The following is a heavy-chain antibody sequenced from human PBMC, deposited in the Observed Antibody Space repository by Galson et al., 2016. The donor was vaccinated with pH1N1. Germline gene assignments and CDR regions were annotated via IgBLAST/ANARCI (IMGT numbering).Heavy chain of an antibody. D-gene: IGHD4-23*01. V-gene: IGHV3-23*01. Sequence: SLRLSCAVSGFTFSSYAMTWVRHTPGKGLEWVSSISGSGDSTYYADSVKGRFTISRDNSKNTLYLQMNSLRAEDTAIYHCAKDRGTVVTPYDNWGQGTLVTVSS. CDR2: ISGSGDST. J-gene: IGHJ4*02. CDR1: GFTFSSYA. CDR3: AKDRGTVVTPYDN.